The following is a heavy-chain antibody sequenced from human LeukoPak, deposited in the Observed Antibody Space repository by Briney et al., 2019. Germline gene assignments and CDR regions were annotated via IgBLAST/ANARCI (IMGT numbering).Heavy chain of an antibody. CDR2: MNPNSGNT. J-gene: IGHJ4*02. V-gene: IGHV1-8*01. CDR1: GYTFTSYD. D-gene: IGHD7-27*01. Sequence: AASVKVSCTASGYTFTSYDINWVRQATGQGLEWMGWMNPNSGNTGYAQKFQGRVTMTRDTSISTAYMELSRLRSDDTAVYYCAREGGRGPTGDGFDYWGQGTLVTVSS. CDR3: AREGGRGPTGDGFDY.